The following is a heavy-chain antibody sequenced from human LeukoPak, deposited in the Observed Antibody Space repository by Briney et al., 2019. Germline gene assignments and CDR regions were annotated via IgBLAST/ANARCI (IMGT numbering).Heavy chain of an antibody. V-gene: IGHV3-53*01. CDR3: ASGVEQQADGTLAY. CDR2: LYSDGNT. CDR1: GSTVITND. Sequence: PGGSQRLPCTASGSTVITNDMTWVRQAPGKGLEWVSVLYSDGNTKYADSVQGRFTVSRANSKNTLYLEMNSLSPDDTAVYYCASGVEQQADGTLAYCGQGTLVTVSS. D-gene: IGHD1/OR15-1a*01. J-gene: IGHJ4*02.